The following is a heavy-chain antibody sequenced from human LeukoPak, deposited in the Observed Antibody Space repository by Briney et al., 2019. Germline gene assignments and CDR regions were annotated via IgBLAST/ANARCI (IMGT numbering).Heavy chain of an antibody. V-gene: IGHV4-38-2*01. D-gene: IGHD2-2*01. Sequence: PSETLSLTCVVSDDFLRSIYYWGWIRQPPGKGLGWIVSIYHSGSTSYNPSLKKRITKSIGPSKNQFFLRLNSVPAADTAMYYCARHPSRGRPGWYFDLWGRGTLVTVSS. CDR1: DDFLRSIYY. CDR2: IYHSGST. J-gene: IGHJ2*01. CDR3: ARHPSRGRPGWYFDL.